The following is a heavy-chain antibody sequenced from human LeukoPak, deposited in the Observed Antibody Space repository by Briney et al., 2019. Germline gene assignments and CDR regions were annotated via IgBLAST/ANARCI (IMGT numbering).Heavy chain of an antibody. Sequence: GVSLRLSCAATGFTFSTYAMNWVRQAPGKGLEWFSGISGSGLGTYYTDSVKGRSTISRDNSKNTLYLQMNSLTAEDTAVYYCAKDYGDRRPYYFNYWGQGTLVTVSS. CDR3: AKDYGDRRPYYFNY. V-gene: IGHV3-23*01. J-gene: IGHJ4*02. CDR1: GFTFSTYA. D-gene: IGHD4-17*01. CDR2: ISGSGLGT.